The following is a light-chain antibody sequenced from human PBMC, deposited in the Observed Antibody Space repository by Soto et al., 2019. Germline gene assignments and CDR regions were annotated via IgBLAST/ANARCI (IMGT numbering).Light chain of an antibody. CDR3: KSYAGSNTYV. CDR1: KNDIGVYDF. J-gene: IGLJ1*01. V-gene: IGLV2-8*01. Sequence: QSVLTQPPSASGSPGRSVTISCTGTKNDIGVYDFVSWYQHHPGKAPRLIIYEVVQRPSGVPDRFSGSKSGNTASLTVSGLQAADEADYFCKSYAGSNTYVFGRGTKV. CDR2: EVV.